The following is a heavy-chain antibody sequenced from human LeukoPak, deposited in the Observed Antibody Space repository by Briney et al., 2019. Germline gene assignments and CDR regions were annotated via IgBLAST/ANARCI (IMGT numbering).Heavy chain of an antibody. V-gene: IGHV3-23*01. CDR1: GFTFSSYT. CDR3: ARARGYCAADCSRYAFDY. Sequence: GGSLTLSCAASGFTFSSYTMRWVRQAPGKGLEWVSTISKSGRNTFYPDPVKGRFTISRDNSKNTLYLQMNSLRAGDTAVYSCARARGYCAADCSRYAFDYWGQGTLGTVSS. CDR2: ISKSGRNT. J-gene: IGHJ4*02. D-gene: IGHD2-21*02.